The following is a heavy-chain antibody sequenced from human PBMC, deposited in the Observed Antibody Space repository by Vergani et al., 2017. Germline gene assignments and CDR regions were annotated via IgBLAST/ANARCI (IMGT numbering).Heavy chain of an antibody. CDR2: ISSSSSYI. V-gene: IGHV3-21*01. Sequence: EVQLVESGGGLVQPGGSLRLSCAASGFTFSSYSMNWVRQAPGKGLEWVSSISSSSSYIYYADSVKGRFTISRDNAKNSLYLQMNSLRAEDTAVYYCAREGNSSSWPYYYYGMDVWGQGTTVTVSS. J-gene: IGHJ6*02. CDR1: GFTFSSYS. CDR3: AREGNSSSWPYYYYGMDV. D-gene: IGHD6-13*01.